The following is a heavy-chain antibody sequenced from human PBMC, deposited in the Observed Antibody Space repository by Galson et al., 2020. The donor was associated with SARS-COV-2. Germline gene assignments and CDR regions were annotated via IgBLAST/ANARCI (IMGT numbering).Heavy chain of an antibody. D-gene: IGHD3-22*01. CDR3: GTQIREYDSRSY. CDR1: GFDVSLYG. J-gene: IGHJ4*02. Sequence: GESLKISCAASGFDVSLYGMHWVRQAPGKGLEWVAVIAYDGSYEYYADSVKGRLIISRDNSKDTVFLQMNSLRPEDTAVYYCGTQIREYDSRSYWGQGIPVSVSS. CDR2: IAYDGSYE. V-gene: IGHV3-30*03.